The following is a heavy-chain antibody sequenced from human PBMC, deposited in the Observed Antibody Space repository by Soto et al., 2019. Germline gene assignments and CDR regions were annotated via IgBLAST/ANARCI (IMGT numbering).Heavy chain of an antibody. J-gene: IGHJ6*03. CDR3: TTLGYCSSTSCYDNYYYYYYMDV. D-gene: IGHD2-2*01. CDR2: IKSKTDGGTT. CDR1: GFTFSNAW. Sequence: GGSLRLSCAASGFTFSNAWMSWVRQAPGKGLEWVGRIKSKTDGGTTDYAAPVKGRFTISRDDSKNTLYLQMNSLKTEDTAVYYCTTLGYCSSTSCYDNYYYYYYMDVWGKGTTVTVSS. V-gene: IGHV3-15*01.